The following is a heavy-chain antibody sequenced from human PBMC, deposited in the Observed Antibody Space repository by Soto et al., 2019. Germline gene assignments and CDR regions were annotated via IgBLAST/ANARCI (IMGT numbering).Heavy chain of an antibody. CDR2: ISSSGSTI. Sequence: PGGALRISCAASGFTFSDYYMSWVRQAPGKGLEWSSYISSSGSTIYYADSEKGRFTISRDNAKNSMYLQMNSLRAEDTAVYYCARSYDSSGYYYSFDYWGQGTLVTVSS. D-gene: IGHD3-22*01. J-gene: IGHJ4*02. V-gene: IGHV3-11*01. CDR1: GFTFSDYY. CDR3: ARSYDSSGYYYSFDY.